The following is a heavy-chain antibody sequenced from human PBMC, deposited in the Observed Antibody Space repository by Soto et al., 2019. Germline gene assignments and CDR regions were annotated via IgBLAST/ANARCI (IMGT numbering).Heavy chain of an antibody. CDR3: AIVVAVAVAAKAWDY. CDR2: IDPSDSYT. CDR1: GYSFTSYL. Sequence: EESLKISFKGSGYSFTSYLISWVRQMPVKGLEWMGRIDPSDSYTNYSPSFQAHVTISADKSISTAYLQWSSLKASYTAMYYCAIVVAVAVAAKAWDYGGQGTMVTVSS. V-gene: IGHV5-10-1*01. D-gene: IGHD6-19*01. J-gene: IGHJ4*02.